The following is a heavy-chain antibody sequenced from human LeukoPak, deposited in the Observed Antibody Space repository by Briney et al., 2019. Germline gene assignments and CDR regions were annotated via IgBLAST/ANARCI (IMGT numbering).Heavy chain of an antibody. CDR2: MYTGGST. D-gene: IGHD3-22*01. Sequence: PGGSLRLSCAASGLTVSSSYMSWVRQAPGKGLEWVSVMYTGGSTYYADSVKGRFTISRDNSKNTLYLQMNSLRAEDTALYYCARAPFYYDSSGYPYFDGWGQGTLVTVSS. J-gene: IGHJ4*02. CDR1: GLTVSSSY. V-gene: IGHV3-53*01. CDR3: ARAPFYYDSSGYPYFDG.